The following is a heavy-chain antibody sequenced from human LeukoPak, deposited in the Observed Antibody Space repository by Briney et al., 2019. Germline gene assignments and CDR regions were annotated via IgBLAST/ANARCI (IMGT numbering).Heavy chain of an antibody. Sequence: SETLSLTCTVSGGSISSSSYYWGWIRQPPGKGLEWIGSIYYSGSTYYNPSLKSRVTISVDTPKNQFSLKLSSVTAADTAVYYCARLAIFGVVRLDPWGQGTLVTVSS. CDR1: GGSISSSSYY. V-gene: IGHV4-39*01. CDR3: ARLAIFGVVRLDP. CDR2: IYYSGST. J-gene: IGHJ5*02. D-gene: IGHD3-3*01.